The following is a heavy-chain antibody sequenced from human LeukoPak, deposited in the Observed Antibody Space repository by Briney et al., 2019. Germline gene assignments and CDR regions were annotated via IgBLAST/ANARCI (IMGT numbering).Heavy chain of an antibody. D-gene: IGHD6-19*01. CDR3: AKARGGGSSAWVDY. CDR1: GFTFSSYA. CDR2: ISYDGSNK. Sequence: GGSLRLSCAASGFTFSSYAMHWVRQAPGKGLEWVAVISYDGSNKYYADSVKGRFTVSRDNSNNTLYLQMNSLRPEDTAVYYCAKARGGGSSAWVDYWGQGTLVTVSS. J-gene: IGHJ4*02. V-gene: IGHV3-30*04.